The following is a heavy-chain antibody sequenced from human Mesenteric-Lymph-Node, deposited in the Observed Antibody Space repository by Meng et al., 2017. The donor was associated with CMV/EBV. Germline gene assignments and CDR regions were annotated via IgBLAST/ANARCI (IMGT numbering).Heavy chain of an antibody. CDR1: GFSLSSYE. Sequence: GGSLRLSCAASGFSLSSYEMNWVRRAPGKGLEWVAYISSSDNTIYYADSVKGRFSVSRDNAKNSLHLQMYNLRAEDTAVYYCAREKSHCSSTDCYLVNGMDYWGQGTLVTVSS. J-gene: IGHJ4*02. CDR2: ISSSDNTI. V-gene: IGHV3-48*03. D-gene: IGHD2-2*01. CDR3: AREKSHCSSTDCYLVNGMDY.